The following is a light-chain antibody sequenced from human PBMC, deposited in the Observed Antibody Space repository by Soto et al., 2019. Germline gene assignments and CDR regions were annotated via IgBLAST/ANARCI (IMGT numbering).Light chain of an antibody. CDR3: QQYGSSPLT. J-gene: IGKJ4*01. V-gene: IGKV3-20*01. Sequence: EIVLTQSPGTLSLSPGEIATLSCRSSQNVAGRYLAWYQQKPGQSPRLLIYGASNRATGIADRFSASGSGTDFTLTISRLQPEHFEVYYCQQYGSSPLTFGGGTKVDIK. CDR1: QNVAGRY. CDR2: GAS.